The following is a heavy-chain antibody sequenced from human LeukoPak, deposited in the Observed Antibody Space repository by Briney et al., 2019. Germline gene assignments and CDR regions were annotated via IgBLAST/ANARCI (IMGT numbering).Heavy chain of an antibody. D-gene: IGHD3-10*01. CDR3: ASWGLSRYGSGSYRHFDY. Sequence: PSETLSLTCTVSGGSISSSSYYWAWIRQPPGKGLEWIGSVHYSGSIYYNPSLKSRATLSLDTSKNQFSLKLSSVTAADTAVYYCASWGLSRYGSGSYRHFDYWGQGTLVTVSS. CDR1: GGSISSSSYY. V-gene: IGHV4-39*07. CDR2: VHYSGSI. J-gene: IGHJ4*02.